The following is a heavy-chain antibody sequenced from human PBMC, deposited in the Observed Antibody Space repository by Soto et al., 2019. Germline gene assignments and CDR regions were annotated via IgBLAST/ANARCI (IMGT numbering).Heavy chain of an antibody. CDR1: GYTFTSYD. D-gene: IGHD2-15*01. J-gene: IGHJ3*02. CDR2: MNPNSGNT. CDR3: ARLGGLGYCSGGSCYAPAFDI. V-gene: IGHV1-8*01. Sequence: QVQLVQSGAEVKKPGASVKVSCKASGYTFTSYDINWVRQATGQGLEWMGWMNPNSGNTGYAQKFQGRVTMTRNTSISTDYMELSSLRSEDTAVYYCARLGGLGYCSGGSCYAPAFDIWGQGTMVTVSS.